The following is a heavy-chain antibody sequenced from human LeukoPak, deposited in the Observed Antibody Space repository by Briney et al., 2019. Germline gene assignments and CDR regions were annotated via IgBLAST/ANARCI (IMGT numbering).Heavy chain of an antibody. CDR3: ARGGHDRSYGSGSYSVYYYYMDV. V-gene: IGHV3-21*01. D-gene: IGHD3-10*01. Sequence: GGSLRLSCAASGFTFSSYSMNWVRQAPGKGLEWVSSISSSSSYIYYADSVKGRFTISRDNAKNSLYLQMNSLRAEDTAVYYCARGGHDRSYGSGSYSVYYYYMDVWGKGTTVTVSS. CDR1: GFTFSSYS. CDR2: ISSSSSYI. J-gene: IGHJ6*03.